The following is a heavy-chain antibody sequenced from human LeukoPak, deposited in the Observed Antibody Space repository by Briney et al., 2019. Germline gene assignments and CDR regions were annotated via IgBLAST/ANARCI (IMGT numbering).Heavy chain of an antibody. D-gene: IGHD3-22*01. J-gene: IGHJ4*02. CDR1: GFTFSSYA. CDR2: ISGSGGST. CDR3: AKGTNHYYDSSAYIDY. V-gene: IGHV3-23*01. Sequence: PGGSLRLSCAASGFTFSSYAMSWVRQAPGKGLEWVSAISGSGGSTYYADSVKGRFTISRDNSKNTLYLQMNSLRAEDTAVYYCAKGTNHYYDSSAYIDYWGQGTLVTVSS.